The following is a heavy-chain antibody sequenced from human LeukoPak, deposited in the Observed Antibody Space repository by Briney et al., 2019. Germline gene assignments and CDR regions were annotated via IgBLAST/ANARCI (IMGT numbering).Heavy chain of an antibody. V-gene: IGHV3-21*01. D-gene: IGHD4-17*01. J-gene: IGHJ4*02. CDR2: ISGGGSYI. CDR1: GFTVSSNS. Sequence: GGSLRLSCTVSGFTVSSNSMTWVRQAPGKGLEWVSSISGGGSYIYYADSVKGRFTISRDNAKNSLYLQMNSLRAEDTAVYYCARDHYGDYYFDYWGQGTLVTVSS. CDR3: ARDHYGDYYFDY.